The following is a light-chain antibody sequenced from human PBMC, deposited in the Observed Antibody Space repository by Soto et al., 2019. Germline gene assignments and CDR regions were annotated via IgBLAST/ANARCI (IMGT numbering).Light chain of an antibody. Sequence: DIQVTQSPPSLSASVGDRVTITCRASRDIDNSLAWYQQVPGKAPKLLIYAASTLQSGVPSRFRGSGSGTSFILTITSLQPGDVAPYYCQKYNKAPWIFGHGTKV. CDR1: RDIDNS. V-gene: IGKV1-27*01. J-gene: IGKJ1*01. CDR2: AAS. CDR3: QKYNKAPWI.